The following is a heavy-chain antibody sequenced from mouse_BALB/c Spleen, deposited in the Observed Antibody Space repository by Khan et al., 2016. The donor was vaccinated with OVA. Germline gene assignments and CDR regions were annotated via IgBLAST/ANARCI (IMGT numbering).Heavy chain of an antibody. J-gene: IGHJ3*01. Sequence: MQLEESGPSLVKPSQTLSLTCSVTGDSITSGYWNWIRNFPGNKLEYMGYIIYTGYTYYNPSLQSRISITRHTSKNQYYLQLNSVSDEDTATYYCARSTYRYAFVYWGQGTLVTVSA. V-gene: IGHV3-8*02. CDR3: ARSTYRYAFVY. CDR1: GDSITSGY. CDR2: IIYTGYT. D-gene: IGHD2-14*01.